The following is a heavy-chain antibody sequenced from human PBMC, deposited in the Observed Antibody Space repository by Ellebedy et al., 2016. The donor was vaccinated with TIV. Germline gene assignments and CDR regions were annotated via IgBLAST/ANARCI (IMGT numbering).Heavy chain of an antibody. CDR1: GYTFTGYY. Sequence: AASVKVSCKASGYTFTGYYMHWVRQAPGQGLEWMGWISAYNGATNYAQKLQGRVTMTTDTSTSTAYMELRSLRSDDTAMYYCARDDSGCFDYWGQGTLVTVSS. J-gene: IGHJ4*02. V-gene: IGHV1-18*04. CDR3: ARDDSGCFDY. D-gene: IGHD1-26*01. CDR2: ISAYNGAT.